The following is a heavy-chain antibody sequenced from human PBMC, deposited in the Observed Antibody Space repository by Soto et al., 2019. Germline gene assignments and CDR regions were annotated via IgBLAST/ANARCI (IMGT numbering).Heavy chain of an antibody. CDR2: FDPEDGET. V-gene: IGHV1-24*01. D-gene: IGHD6-19*01. Sequence: GASVKVSCKASGYTLTELSMHWVRQAPGKGLEWMGGFDPEDGETIYAQKFQGRVTMTEDTSTDTAYMELSSLRSEDTAVYYCATVRWLVRSFYFDYWGQGTLVTVSS. CDR1: GYTLTELS. CDR3: ATVRWLVRSFYFDY. J-gene: IGHJ4*02.